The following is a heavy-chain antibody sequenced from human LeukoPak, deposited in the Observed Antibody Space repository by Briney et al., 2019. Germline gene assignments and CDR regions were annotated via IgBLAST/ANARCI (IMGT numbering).Heavy chain of an antibody. J-gene: IGHJ4*02. Sequence: QPGGSLRLSCAASGFTFSNYGMNWVRQAPGRGLEWVSYISRTGGTIYYTDSVKGRFTISRDNAKNSLFLQMNSLRAEDTAVYYCLAFPRGPGGGQGTLVTVSS. CDR2: ISRTGGTI. CDR3: LAFPRGPG. V-gene: IGHV3-48*04. D-gene: IGHD2-15*01. CDR1: GFTFSNYG.